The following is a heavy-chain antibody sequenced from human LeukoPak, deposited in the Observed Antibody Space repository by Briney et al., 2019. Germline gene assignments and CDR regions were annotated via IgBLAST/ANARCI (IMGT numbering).Heavy chain of an antibody. D-gene: IGHD6-13*01. CDR2: ISGSGGST. J-gene: IGHJ3*02. CDR3: AKPHSSSWYLVDAFDI. V-gene: IGHV3-23*01. Sequence: PGGSLRLSCAASGFTFSSYAMSWVRQAPGKGLEWVSAISGSGGSTYYADSVKGRFTISRDNSKNTLYLQMNSLRAEDTAVYYCAKPHSSSWYLVDAFDIWGQGTMVTVSS. CDR1: GFTFSSYA.